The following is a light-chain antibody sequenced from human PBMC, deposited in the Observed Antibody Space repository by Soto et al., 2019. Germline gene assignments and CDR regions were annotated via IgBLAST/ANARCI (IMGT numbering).Light chain of an antibody. V-gene: IGKV3-20*01. CDR2: GAS. CDR3: QQYGSPGT. J-gene: IGKJ1*01. CDR1: HSVSSN. Sequence: EIVITQSPATLSVSPGERATLSCSASHSVSSNLAWYQPKPGQAPRLLIYGASNRATGIPDRFGGSGSGTDFTLTISRLAPEDFAVYYCQQYGSPGTFGQGTKVDIK.